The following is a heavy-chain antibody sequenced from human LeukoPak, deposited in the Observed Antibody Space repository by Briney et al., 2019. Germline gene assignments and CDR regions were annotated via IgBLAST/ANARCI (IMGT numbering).Heavy chain of an antibody. CDR1: GFTFTTYA. D-gene: IGHD3-22*01. V-gene: IGHV3-23*01. CDR3: AKTGSGYYLGFIY. CDR2: ISNNGGDT. J-gene: IGHJ4*02. Sequence: GGSLRLSCAASGFTFTTYAMSWVRQAPGMGMEWVSSISNNGGDTYYADSVKGRFTISRDNSKNTLYLQMNSLRAEDTAVYYCAKTGSGYYLGFIYRGQGTLVTVSS.